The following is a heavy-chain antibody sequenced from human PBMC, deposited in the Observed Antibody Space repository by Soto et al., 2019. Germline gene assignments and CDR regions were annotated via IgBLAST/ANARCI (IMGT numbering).Heavy chain of an antibody. CDR1: GGTFSSYT. V-gene: IGHV1-69*02. Sequence: QVQLVQSGAEVKKPGSSVKVSCKASGGTFSSYTISWVRQAPGQGLEWMGRIIPILGIANYEQKFQGRVTITADKSTSTAYMELSSLRSEDTAVYYCARSGTEAVAGAFDIWGQGTMVTVSS. J-gene: IGHJ3*02. CDR3: ARSGTEAVAGAFDI. D-gene: IGHD6-19*01. CDR2: IIPILGIA.